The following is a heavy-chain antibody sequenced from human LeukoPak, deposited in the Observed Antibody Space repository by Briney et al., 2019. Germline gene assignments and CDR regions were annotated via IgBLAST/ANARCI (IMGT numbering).Heavy chain of an antibody. V-gene: IGHV3-9*01. Sequence: SHSLSCAASGFSLNIYAMTWVRQAPGKGLRRVVGICWNSGSIGHAASVQGRFTNSRGNAKNSLYLQVHSLRAEDTALYYCGKDRTSSWYNGYAFDIWGQGTMVSVSS. CDR3: GKDRTSSWYNGYAFDI. D-gene: IGHD6-13*01. CDR1: GFSLNIYA. J-gene: IGHJ3*02. CDR2: ICWNSGSI.